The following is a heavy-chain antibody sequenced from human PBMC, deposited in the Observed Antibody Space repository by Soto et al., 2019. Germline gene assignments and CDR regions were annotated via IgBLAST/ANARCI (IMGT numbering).Heavy chain of an antibody. D-gene: IGHD6-6*01. Sequence: QVQLQESGPRLVKPSQTLSLSCAVSGGSIISASYSWNWIRQSPGRGLEWIGHIYSSGSTYYNPSLKSRVSTSVDPYNTQFSLKLTSVTAADTSVYFCAREDAARIERWFDAWGQGILVTVSS. CDR1: GGSIISASYS. CDR2: IYSSGST. J-gene: IGHJ5*02. CDR3: AREDAARIERWFDA. V-gene: IGHV4-31*11.